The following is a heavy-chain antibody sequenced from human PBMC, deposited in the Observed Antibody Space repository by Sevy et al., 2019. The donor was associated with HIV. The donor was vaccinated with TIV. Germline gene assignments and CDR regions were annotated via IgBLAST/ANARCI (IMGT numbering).Heavy chain of an antibody. D-gene: IGHD6-19*01. CDR2: IYYSGSSGST. J-gene: IGHJ6*02. CDR1: SGSISSGDYY. CDR3: ARGIAVTGGGMDV. Sequence: SETLSLTCTVSSGSISSGDYYWSWIRQPAGKGLEWIGYIYYSGSSGSTYYNPSLKSRSDISVDTSKNQFFLKLTSVTAAATAVYYCARGIAVTGGGMDVWGQGTTVTVSS. V-gene: IGHV4-30-4*01.